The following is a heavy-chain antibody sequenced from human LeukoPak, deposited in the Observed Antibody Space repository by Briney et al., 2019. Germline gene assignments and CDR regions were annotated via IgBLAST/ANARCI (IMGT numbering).Heavy chain of an antibody. D-gene: IGHD6-13*01. CDR3: ASSAPAGTLKYYYGLDV. CDR2: IYYTGST. J-gene: IGHJ6*02. CDR1: GGSISDYY. V-gene: IGHV4-59*01. Sequence: PSETLSLTCTVSGGSISDYYWSWIRQPPGKGLEWIGYIYYTGSTGYNPSLKSRVTMSVDTSKNRFSLKLSSVTAADTAVYYCASSAPAGTLKYYYGLDVWGQGTTVTISS.